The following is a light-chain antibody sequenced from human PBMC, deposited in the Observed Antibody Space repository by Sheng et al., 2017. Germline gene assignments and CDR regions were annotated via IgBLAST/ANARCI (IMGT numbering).Light chain of an antibody. CDR3: QQYGISPRG. Sequence: IVLTQSPATLSLSPGERATLSCRASQSVSSYLAWYQQKPGQAPRLLIYGASSRATGIPDRFSGSGSGTDFTLTISRLEPEDFAVYYCQQYGISPRGFGGGTRVEIK. J-gene: IGKJ4*01. V-gene: IGKV3-20*01. CDR2: GAS. CDR1: QSVSSY.